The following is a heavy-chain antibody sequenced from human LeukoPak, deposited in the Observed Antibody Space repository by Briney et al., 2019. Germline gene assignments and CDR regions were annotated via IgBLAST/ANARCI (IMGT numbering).Heavy chain of an antibody. CDR1: GGTFSSYA. D-gene: IGHD3-22*01. J-gene: IGHJ4*02. Sequence: GASVKVSCKASGGTFSSYAISWVRQAPGQGLEWMGRIIPILGIANYAQKFQGRVTITADKSTSTAYMELSSLRSEDTAVYYCARDWYYYDSSGYYPPGFDYWGQGTLVTVPS. CDR2: IIPILGIA. V-gene: IGHV1-69*04. CDR3: ARDWYYYDSSGYYPPGFDY.